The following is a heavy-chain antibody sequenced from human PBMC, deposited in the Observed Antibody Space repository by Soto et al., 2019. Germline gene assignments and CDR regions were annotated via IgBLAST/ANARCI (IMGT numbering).Heavy chain of an antibody. D-gene: IGHD1-26*01. CDR3: ASGNRERFAIDN. J-gene: IGHJ4*02. Sequence: PSETLCVTCAVSIDSISSRNWGSWFRQSPGRGLEWIGEIYYSGTTNHNPSLKSRVTISVDKSQNQVSLKLSSVTAADTAIYYCASGNRERFAIDNWGRGTMVTVSS. CDR2: IYYSGTT. V-gene: IGHV4-4*02. CDR1: IDSISSRNW.